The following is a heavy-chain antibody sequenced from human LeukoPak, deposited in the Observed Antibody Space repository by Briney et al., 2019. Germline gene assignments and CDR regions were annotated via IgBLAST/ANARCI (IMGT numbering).Heavy chain of an antibody. CDR2: IWYDGSKK. D-gene: IGHD5-18*01. V-gene: IGHV3-33*06. CDR1: GFTFSSHG. Sequence: PGGSLRLSCAASGFTFSSHGMHWVRQAPGKGLEWLALIWYDGSKKNYADSAKGRFTISRDDSKSTLYLQINSLRAEDTAVYYCAEDLSYGSNWFDPWGQGTLVTVSS. CDR3: AEDLSYGSNWFDP. J-gene: IGHJ5*02.